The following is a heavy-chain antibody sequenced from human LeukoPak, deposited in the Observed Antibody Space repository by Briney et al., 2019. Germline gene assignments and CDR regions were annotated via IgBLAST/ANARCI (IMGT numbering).Heavy chain of an antibody. D-gene: IGHD1-1*01. CDR3: APGGTGTTTTFFDY. Sequence: ASVKVSCKASGFTFTDYYMHWVRRAPGQGLEWMGWINPNTGGTDYAQNFQGRVTLTRDTSMTTAYMDLSRLTSDDTAVYYCAPGGTGTTTTFFDYWGQGTLVTVSS. CDR1: GFTFTDYY. J-gene: IGHJ4*02. V-gene: IGHV1-2*02. CDR2: INPNTGGT.